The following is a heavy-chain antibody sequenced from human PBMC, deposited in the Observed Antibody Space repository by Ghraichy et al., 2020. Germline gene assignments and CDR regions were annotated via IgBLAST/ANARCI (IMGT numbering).Heavy chain of an antibody. V-gene: IGHV3-66*01. D-gene: IGHD6-13*01. CDR3: ARDPPAAGTGTFG. J-gene: IGHJ4*02. CDR1: GVTVGNNY. Sequence: GESLNTSCAASGVTVGNNYMNWVRQAPGKGLEWVSLIYSGGDTRYADSVKGRFIISRDNSKNTLYLQIHSLRVEDTAVYYCARDPPAAGTGTFGWGQGTLVTVSS. CDR2: IYSGGDT.